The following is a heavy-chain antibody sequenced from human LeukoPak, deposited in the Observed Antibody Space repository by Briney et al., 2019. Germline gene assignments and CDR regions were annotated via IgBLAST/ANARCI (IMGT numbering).Heavy chain of an antibody. CDR2: MNPNSGNT. Sequence: GASVKVSCKASGYTFTSYDINWVRQATGQGLEWMGWMNPNSGNTGYAQKFQGRVTMTRNTSISTAYMELNSLTSDDTAVYYCARDLPKTGYVGASDIWGQGTMVTVSS. CDR3: ARDLPKTGYVGASDI. V-gene: IGHV1-8*01. J-gene: IGHJ3*02. D-gene: IGHD5-12*01. CDR1: GYTFTSYD.